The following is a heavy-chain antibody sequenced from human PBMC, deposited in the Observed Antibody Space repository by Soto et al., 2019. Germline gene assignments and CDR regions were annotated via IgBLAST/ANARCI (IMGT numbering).Heavy chain of an antibody. CDR3: ASRRNLVPTGGAFDI. J-gene: IGHJ3*02. CDR2: IFWDGDK. CDR1: GFSFSTSGMA. D-gene: IGHD2-15*01. V-gene: IGHV2-5*02. Sequence: QITLKESGPTLVKPTQTLTLTCTLSGFSFSTSGMAVGWIRQPPGKAPECLALIFWDGDKRYSPSLKTRLTLTKDTSENQVVLTMTNMDPVDSGTYYCASRRNLVPTGGAFDIWGRGTEVTVSS.